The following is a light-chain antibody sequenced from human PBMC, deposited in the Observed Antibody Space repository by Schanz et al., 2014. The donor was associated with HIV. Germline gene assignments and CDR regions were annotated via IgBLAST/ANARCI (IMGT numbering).Light chain of an antibody. CDR3: QSYDSSLSGWV. Sequence: QSVLTQPPSVSGAPGQRVTISCTGSSSNIGSVYDVHWYQQLPGTAPKHLIFANSDRPSGVPDRFSGSKSGTSASLAITGLQAEDEADYYCQSYDSSLSGWVFGGGTKLTVL. V-gene: IGLV1-40*01. J-gene: IGLJ3*02. CDR1: SSNIGSVYD. CDR2: ANS.